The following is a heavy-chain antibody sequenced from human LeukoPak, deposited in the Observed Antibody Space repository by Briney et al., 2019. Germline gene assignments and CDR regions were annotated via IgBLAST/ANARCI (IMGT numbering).Heavy chain of an antibody. CDR2: IDPSGGST. CDR1: GYSFTSYY. D-gene: IGHD3-10*01. Sequence: ASVTVSCKASGYSFTSYYMHWVRQAPGQGLEWMGLIDPSGGSTNYAQKFQGRITMTRDTSTSTVYMELSSLRSEDTAIYYCASLGSGSSPIIDFDYWGQGTLVTVSS. V-gene: IGHV1-46*01. J-gene: IGHJ4*02. CDR3: ASLGSGSSPIIDFDY.